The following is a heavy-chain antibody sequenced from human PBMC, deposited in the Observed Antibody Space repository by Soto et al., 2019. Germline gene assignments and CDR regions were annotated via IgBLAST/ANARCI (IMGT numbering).Heavy chain of an antibody. V-gene: IGHV3-48*03. CDR2: ISSSGGII. Sequence: PGGSLRLSCAASGFTFSNYDINWVRQAPGKGPEWISHISSSGGIIYYADSVKGRFTISRDNAKNSLYLQMNSLRGEDTAAYYCAREGSVSSSDYYAYYYGMDVWGQGTTVTVSS. J-gene: IGHJ6*02. CDR3: AREGSVSSSDYYAYYYGMDV. CDR1: GFTFSNYD. D-gene: IGHD3-10*01.